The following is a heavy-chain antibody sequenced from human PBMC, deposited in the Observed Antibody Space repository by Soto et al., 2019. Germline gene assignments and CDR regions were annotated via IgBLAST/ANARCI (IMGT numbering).Heavy chain of an antibody. CDR1: GGSLSPYC. D-gene: IGHD3-10*01. V-gene: IGHV4-59*01. J-gene: IGHJ6*02. CDR2: IYYSGST. Sequence: SETLSLPCTASGGSLSPYCWILIRQPPGKGLEWIGYIYYSGSTNYNPSLKSRVTISVDTSKNQFSLKLSSVTAADTAVYYCARDRYYGSGSYYTYYYYGMDVWGQGTTVTVS. CDR3: ARDRYYGSGSYYTYYYYGMDV.